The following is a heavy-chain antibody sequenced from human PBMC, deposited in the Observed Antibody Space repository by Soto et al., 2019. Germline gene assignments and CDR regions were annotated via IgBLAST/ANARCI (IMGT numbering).Heavy chain of an antibody. D-gene: IGHD1-26*01. CDR3: AREGSGSFTFDY. J-gene: IGHJ4*02. CDR1: GGSISSYY. CDR2: IYYSGST. Sequence: SETLSLTCTVSGGSISSYYWSWIRQPPGKGLEWIGYIYYSGSTNYNPSLKSRVTISEDTSKNQFSLKLSSVTAADTAVYYCAREGSGSFTFDYWGQGTLVTVSS. V-gene: IGHV4-59*01.